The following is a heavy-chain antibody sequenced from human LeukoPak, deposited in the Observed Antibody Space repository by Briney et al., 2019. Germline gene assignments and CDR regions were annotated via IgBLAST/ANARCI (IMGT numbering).Heavy chain of an antibody. CDR1: GGTFGNYA. J-gene: IGHJ4*02. Sequence: SVKVSCKASGGTFGNYAINWVRQAPGQGLEWMGRITPILGSINYAQKFQGRVTITADRSTSTGYMDVAGLRSEDTAVYYCARGRGSRTGYNGDYLDQWGQETLVTVSS. CDR2: ITPILGSI. D-gene: IGHD5-18*01. V-gene: IGHV1-69*04. CDR3: ARGRGSRTGYNGDYLDQ.